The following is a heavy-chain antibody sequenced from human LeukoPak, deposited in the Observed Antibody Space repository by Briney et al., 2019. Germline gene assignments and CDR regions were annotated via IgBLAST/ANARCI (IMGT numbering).Heavy chain of an antibody. D-gene: IGHD3-10*01. CDR3: ARDGMGVIKAFDI. CDR2: IGSSSSHI. Sequence: GGSLRLSCAASGFTFTDFYMNWIRQAPGKGPEWISFIGSSSSHINYADSVKGRFTISRDNAKNSLFLQMNSLRDEDTAVYYCARDGMGVIKAFDIWGQGTVVTVSS. J-gene: IGHJ3*02. CDR1: GFTFTDFY. V-gene: IGHV3-11*05.